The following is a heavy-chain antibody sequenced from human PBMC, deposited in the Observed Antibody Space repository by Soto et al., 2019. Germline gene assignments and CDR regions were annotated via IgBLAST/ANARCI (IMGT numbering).Heavy chain of an antibody. J-gene: IGHJ4*02. D-gene: IGHD3-10*01. CDR3: ARQTSYGSGSYYHHFFDY. CDR1: GFTFTSYA. CDR2: IRATADSP. V-gene: IGHV3-23*01. Sequence: PGGSLRLSCAASGFTFTSYAMTWVRQAPGKGLEWVSGIRATADSPYYADSVKGRFTISKDNSNNILYLQMNNLRAEDTATYYCARQTSYGSGSYYHHFFDYWGQGTLVTVSS.